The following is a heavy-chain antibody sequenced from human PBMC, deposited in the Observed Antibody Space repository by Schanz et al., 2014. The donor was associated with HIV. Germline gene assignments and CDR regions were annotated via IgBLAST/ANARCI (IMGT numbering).Heavy chain of an antibody. CDR1: GFTFSSYG. D-gene: IGHD6-6*01. V-gene: IGHV4-34*01. J-gene: IGHJ6*02. CDR3: ARQGEDSMAARSLSGVDV. CDR2: INHSGST. Sequence: QVQLVESGGGVVQPGRSLRLSCAASGFTFSSYGMHWIRQSPGKGLEWIGEINHSGSTNYNTSLKSRVTITLDTSKRQFSLKLSSVTAADTATYYCARQGEDSMAARSLSGVDVWGQGTTVTVSS.